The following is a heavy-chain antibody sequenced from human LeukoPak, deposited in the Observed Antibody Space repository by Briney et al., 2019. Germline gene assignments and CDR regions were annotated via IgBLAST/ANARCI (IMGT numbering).Heavy chain of an antibody. J-gene: IGHJ4*02. Sequence: PSETLSLTCSVSDDSITMYYWTWIRQPPGKGLEWVSTISGSGSNTYYADSVKGRFTISRDNSKNTLYLQMNSLRAEDTAVYYCAKGVITILLWGQGTLVTVSS. V-gene: IGHV3-23*01. CDR3: AKGVITILL. CDR1: DDSITMYY. CDR2: ISGSGSNT. D-gene: IGHD5-24*01.